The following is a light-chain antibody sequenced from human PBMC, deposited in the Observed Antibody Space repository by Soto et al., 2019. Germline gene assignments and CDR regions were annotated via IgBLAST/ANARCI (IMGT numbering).Light chain of an antibody. V-gene: IGKV3-11*01. CDR2: DAS. Sequence: EIVLTQSPATLSLSPGERATLSCRASQSVTRYLAWYQQTPGQAPRLLIYDASNRATGIPARFSGSGSGTDFTLTISSLEPEDFAVYYCQQRSIPITFGQGTRLEIK. CDR3: QQRSIPIT. CDR1: QSVTRY. J-gene: IGKJ5*01.